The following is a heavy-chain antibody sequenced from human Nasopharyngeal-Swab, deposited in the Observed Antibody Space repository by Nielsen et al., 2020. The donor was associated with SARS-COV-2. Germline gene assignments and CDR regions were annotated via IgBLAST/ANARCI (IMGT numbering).Heavy chain of an antibody. Sequence: VKVSCKASGYTFTSYAMHWVRQAPGQRLEWMGWINAGNGNTKYSQKFQGRVTITRDTSASTAYMELSSLRSEDTAVYYCARAVRYYDFWSGYSPGFESYYYYGMDVWGQGTTVTVSS. CDR2: INAGNGNT. CDR1: GYTFTSYA. J-gene: IGHJ6*02. D-gene: IGHD3-3*01. V-gene: IGHV1-3*01. CDR3: ARAVRYYDFWSGYSPGFESYYYYGMDV.